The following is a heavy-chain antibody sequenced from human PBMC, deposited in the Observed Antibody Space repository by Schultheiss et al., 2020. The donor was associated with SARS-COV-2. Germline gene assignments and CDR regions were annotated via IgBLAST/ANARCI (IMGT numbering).Heavy chain of an antibody. CDR3: AREVGGEARFSRDIWFDP. J-gene: IGHJ5*01. Sequence: ASVKVSCKASGYTFTGYYMHWVRQAPGQGLEWMGRINPNSGGADYAPNFLGRVSMTRDTSITTAYMELSRLRSDDTAMYYCAREVGGEARFSRDIWFDPWGQGTRVTVSS. CDR1: GYTFTGYY. D-gene: IGHD4-23*01. CDR2: INPNSGGA. V-gene: IGHV1-2*06.